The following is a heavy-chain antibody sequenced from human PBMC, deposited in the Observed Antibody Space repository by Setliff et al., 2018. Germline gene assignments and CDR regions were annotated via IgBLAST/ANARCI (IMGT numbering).Heavy chain of an antibody. D-gene: IGHD1-26*01. J-gene: IGHJ4*02. V-gene: IGHV3-74*01. Sequence: GESLKLSCAVSGFTISDYWMHWVRQAPGKGLVWVSRLKSDGSSTLYADSVKGRFTISRDNAKNTLYLQMNSLRAEDTAVYYCARGRGSGTYYLFDNWGQGTLVTVSS. CDR1: GFTISDYW. CDR3: ARGRGSGTYYLFDN. CDR2: LKSDGSST.